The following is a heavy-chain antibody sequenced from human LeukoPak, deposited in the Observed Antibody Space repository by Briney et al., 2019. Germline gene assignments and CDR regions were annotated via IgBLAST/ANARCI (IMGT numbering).Heavy chain of an antibody. J-gene: IGHJ6*03. CDR3: TRAPGSAYYPYYYMDV. V-gene: IGHV4-59*01. CDR1: GGSISNYY. Sequence: SETLSLTCTVSGGSISNYYWSWIQQPPGKGLEWIGYIYYTGSTNYNPSLKSRVTMSVDTSKNQFSLNLNSVTAADTAEYYCTRAPGSAYYPYYYMDVWGKGTTVTVSS. D-gene: IGHD6-19*01. CDR2: IYYTGST.